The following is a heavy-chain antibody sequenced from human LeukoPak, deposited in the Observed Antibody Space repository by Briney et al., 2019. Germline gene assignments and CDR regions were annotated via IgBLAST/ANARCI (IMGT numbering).Heavy chain of an antibody. V-gene: IGHV3-9*01. D-gene: IGHD2-2*01. CDR2: ISWNSGSI. CDR1: GFTFDDYA. J-gene: IGHJ4*02. Sequence: GGSLRLSCAASGFTFDDYAMHWVRQAPGKGLEWVSGISWNSGSIGYADSVKGRFTISRDNSKNTVFLQMNSLTAEDTALYYCAKDEDWRPAADWGQGTLVTVSS. CDR3: AKDEDWRPAAD.